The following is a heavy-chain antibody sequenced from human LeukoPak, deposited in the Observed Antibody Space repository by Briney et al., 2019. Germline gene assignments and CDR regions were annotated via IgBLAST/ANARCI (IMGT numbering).Heavy chain of an antibody. Sequence: GASVKVSCKASGYTFTSYYMHWVRQAPGQGLEWMGIINPSGGSTSYAQKFQGRVTMTRDTSTSTVYMELSSLRSEDTAVYYCARTTYGSGSYVYYYMDVWGKGTTVTVSS. CDR3: ARTTYGSGSYVYYYMDV. CDR1: GYTFTSYY. CDR2: INPSGGST. D-gene: IGHD3-10*01. J-gene: IGHJ6*03. V-gene: IGHV1-46*01.